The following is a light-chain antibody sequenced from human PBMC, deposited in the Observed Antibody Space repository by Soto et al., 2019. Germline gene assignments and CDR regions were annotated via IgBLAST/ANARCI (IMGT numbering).Light chain of an antibody. Sequence: EIVLTQSPGTLSVSPGERATLSCRASQIISSNFLSWYQQKPGQAPSLLIYGASSRATGIPDRVSGSGSGTDFTLTISRLEPEVSAIYYGDQYVSWTFGQGTKVEI. CDR2: GAS. CDR3: DQYVSWT. J-gene: IGKJ1*01. CDR1: QIISSNF. V-gene: IGKV3-20*01.